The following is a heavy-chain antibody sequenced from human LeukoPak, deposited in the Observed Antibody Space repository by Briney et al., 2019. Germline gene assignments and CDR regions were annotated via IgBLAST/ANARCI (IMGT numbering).Heavy chain of an antibody. J-gene: IGHJ4*02. D-gene: IGHD3-22*01. V-gene: IGHV1-69*13. CDR3: ARDASIYDNSAYYYLW. Sequence: SVKVSCKASGGTFIRYAISWVRQAPGQGLEWMGGITPMFGTANYAQKFQGRVTITAHESSSTAYMELSSLRSEDTAVYYCARDASIYDNSAYYYLWWGQGTLVTVSS. CDR1: GGTFIRYA. CDR2: ITPMFGTA.